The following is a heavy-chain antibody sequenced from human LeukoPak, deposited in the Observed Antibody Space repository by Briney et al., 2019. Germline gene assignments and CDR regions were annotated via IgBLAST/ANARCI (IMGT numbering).Heavy chain of an antibody. Sequence: SETLSLTCSVSGGSISSYYWSWIRQPPGRRLEWIEYIYYSGSTNYNPSLKSRVTMSVDTSKNQFSLSLSSVTAADTAVYYCVRDKRGDGYGDFDYWGQGTLVTVSS. D-gene: IGHD5-24*01. V-gene: IGHV4-59*01. CDR2: IYYSGST. J-gene: IGHJ4*02. CDR3: VRDKRGDGYGDFDY. CDR1: GGSISSYY.